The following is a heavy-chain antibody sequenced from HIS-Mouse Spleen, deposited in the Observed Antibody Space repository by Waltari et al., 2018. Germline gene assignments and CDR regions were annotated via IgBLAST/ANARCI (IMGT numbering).Heavy chain of an antibody. D-gene: IGHD3-3*01. V-gene: IGHV4-38-2*02. CDR1: GYSISIGYY. CDR2: IYHSGST. J-gene: IGHJ3*02. Sequence: QVQLQESGPGLVKPSETLSLTCTVSGYSISIGYYWGWIRQPPGKGLEWIGSIYHSGSTYYNPSLKSRVTISVDTSKNQFSLKLSSVTAADTAVYYCARVPSPRDDFWSGYYAFDIWGQGTMVTVSS. CDR3: ARVPSPRDDFWSGYYAFDI.